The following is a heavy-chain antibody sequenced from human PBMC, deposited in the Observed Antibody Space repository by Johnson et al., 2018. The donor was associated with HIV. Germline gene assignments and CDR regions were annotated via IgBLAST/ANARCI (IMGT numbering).Heavy chain of an antibody. D-gene: IGHD5-12*01. CDR3: ARDESGYDEGFDAFDI. V-gene: IGHV3-11*04. Sequence: QVPLVESGGGLVKPGGSLRLSCAASGFTFSDYYMSWIRQAPGKGLEWVSYISSSGNTIYYADSVKGRFTISRDNAKNSLYLQMNSLRVEYTAVYYCARDESGYDEGFDAFDIWGQGTMVTVSS. CDR1: GFTFSDYY. CDR2: ISSSGNTI. J-gene: IGHJ3*02.